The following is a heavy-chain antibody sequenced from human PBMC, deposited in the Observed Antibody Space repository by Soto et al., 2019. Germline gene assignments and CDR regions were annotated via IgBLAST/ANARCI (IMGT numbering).Heavy chain of an antibody. V-gene: IGHV3-23*01. Sequence: VQQVPGKGLEWDSTISNTAACTVYVASLKGRLSVAAXNSMRTLCLQMGTLRAEATAVYYCAKSIVHYYDSSGPDDAFDIWRQGTMVTVSS. D-gene: IGHD3-22*01. CDR3: AKSIVHYYDSSGPDDAFDI. J-gene: IGHJ3*02. CDR2: ISNTAACT.